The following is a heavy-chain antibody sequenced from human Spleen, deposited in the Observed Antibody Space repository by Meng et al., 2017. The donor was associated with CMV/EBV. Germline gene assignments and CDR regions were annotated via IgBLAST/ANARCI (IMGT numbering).Heavy chain of an antibody. CDR2: IYYSGST. J-gene: IGHJ4*02. D-gene: IGHD3-3*01. CDR1: SISSCCYY. Sequence: SISSCCYYWSWIRQHPGKGLEWIGYIYYSGSTYYNPSLKSRVTISVDTSKNQFSLKLSSVTAADTAVYYCARDRITIFGVVTHYFDYWGQGTLVTVSS. V-gene: IGHV4-31*02. CDR3: ARDRITIFGVVTHYFDY.